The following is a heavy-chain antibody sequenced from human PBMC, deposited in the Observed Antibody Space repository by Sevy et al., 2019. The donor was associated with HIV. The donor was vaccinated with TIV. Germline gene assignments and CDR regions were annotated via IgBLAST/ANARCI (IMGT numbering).Heavy chain of an antibody. CDR2: INHSGST. J-gene: IGHJ6*02. CDR3: ARGRSSIGYSYRGRDYGMDV. D-gene: IGHD5-18*01. Sequence: ETLSLTCAVYGGSFSGYYWSWIRQPPGKGLERIGEINHSGSTNYNPSLKSRVTISVDTSKNQFSLKLSSVTAADTAVYYCARGRSSIGYSYRGRDYGMDVWGQGTTVTVSS. CDR1: GGSFSGYY. V-gene: IGHV4-34*01.